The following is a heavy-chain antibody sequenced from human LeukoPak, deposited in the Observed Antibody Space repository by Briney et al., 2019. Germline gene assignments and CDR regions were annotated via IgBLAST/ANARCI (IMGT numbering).Heavy chain of an antibody. D-gene: IGHD1-26*01. CDR2: ISSSSSYI. CDR3: ARDRGSYYYFDY. Sequence: GGSLRLSCAASGFTFSSYSMNWVRQAPGKGLEWVSSISSSSSYIYYADLVKGRFTISRDNAKNSLYLQMNSLRAEDTAVYYCARDRGSYYYFDYWGQGTLVTVSS. J-gene: IGHJ4*02. CDR1: GFTFSSYS. V-gene: IGHV3-21*01.